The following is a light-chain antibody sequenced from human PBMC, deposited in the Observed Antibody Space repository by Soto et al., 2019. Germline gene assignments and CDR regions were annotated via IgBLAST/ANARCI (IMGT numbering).Light chain of an antibody. CDR2: DAS. V-gene: IGKV3-11*01. Sequence: IVLTQSPATLSLSPGERATLACRASQSVINFLAWYQQNPGQAPRLLISDASNRATGIPGRFSGSGSGTDFSLTISSLEPEDFAVYYCQQRSNWPWTFGQGTKVEIK. CDR3: QQRSNWPWT. CDR1: QSVINF. J-gene: IGKJ1*01.